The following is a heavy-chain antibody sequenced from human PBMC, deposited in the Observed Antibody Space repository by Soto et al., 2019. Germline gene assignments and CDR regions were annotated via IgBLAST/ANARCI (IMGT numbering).Heavy chain of an antibody. Sequence: SVKVSCKASGYTFTSYTISWVRQAPGQGLEWMGRIIPILGIANYAQKFQGRVTITADKSTSTAYMELSSLRSEDTAVNYCARFLVTIDAFDIWGQWTMVSVSS. CDR1: GYTFTSYT. CDR3: ARFLVTIDAFDI. J-gene: IGHJ3*02. D-gene: IGHD4-17*01. CDR2: IIPILGIA. V-gene: IGHV1-69*02.